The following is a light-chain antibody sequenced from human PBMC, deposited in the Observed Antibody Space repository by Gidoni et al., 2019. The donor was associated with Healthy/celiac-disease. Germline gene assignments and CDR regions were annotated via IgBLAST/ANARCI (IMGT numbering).Light chain of an antibody. CDR1: QSLSSY. J-gene: IGKJ5*01. Sequence: DIQMTQAPSSLSASVVSLVTITCRASQSLSSYLNWYKQKPGKAPQLLIYAASSLQSGFPSRFSGSGYGTDFTLTISSLQPEDFATYYCQQSYSNMSTFGQGTRLEIK. V-gene: IGKV1-39*01. CDR2: AAS. CDR3: QQSYSNMST.